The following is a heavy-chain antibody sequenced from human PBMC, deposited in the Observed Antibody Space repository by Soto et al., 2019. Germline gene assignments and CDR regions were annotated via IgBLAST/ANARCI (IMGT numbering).Heavy chain of an antibody. D-gene: IGHD3-10*01. CDR3: AIVTGYYYGMDV. J-gene: IGHJ6*02. CDR1: GGSISSGGYS. CDR2: IYHSGST. Sequence: QLKLQESGSGLVKPSQTLSLTCAVSGGSISSGGYSWSWIRKPPGKGLEWIGYIYHSGSTYYNPSLKSRVTISVDRSKNQFSLKLSSVTAADTAVYYCAIVTGYYYGMDVWGQGTTVTVSS. V-gene: IGHV4-30-2*01.